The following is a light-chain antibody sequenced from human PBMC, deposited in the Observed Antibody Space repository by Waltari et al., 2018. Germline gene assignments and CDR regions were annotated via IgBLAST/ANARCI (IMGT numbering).Light chain of an antibody. V-gene: IGLV7-43*01. J-gene: IGLJ3*02. Sequence: QTVVTQQPSLTVSPGGTVTLTCASSPGAVTSGLYPSWFQQKPGQPHRALIYSTNNKHSWTPARFSGSLLGGKAALTLSGVQVEDEAEYYCLLYYGGAQVFGGGTKLTVL. CDR3: LLYYGGAQV. CDR1: PGAVTSGLY. CDR2: STN.